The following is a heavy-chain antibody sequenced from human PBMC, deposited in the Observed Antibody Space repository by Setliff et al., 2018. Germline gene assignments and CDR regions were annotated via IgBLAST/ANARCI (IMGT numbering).Heavy chain of an antibody. J-gene: IGHJ4*02. CDR1: GYIFTDYG. D-gene: IGHD2-2*01. Sequence: GASVKVSCKASGYIFTDYGITWVRQAPGQGLEWMGWTSGYNGNTKYAQKLQGRVTMTTDTSTSTAYLELRSLTSDDTAVYYCSRLVRYCTTTSCQGASGAELWGQGTLVTVSS. CDR3: SRLVRYCTTTSCQGASGAEL. CDR2: TSGYNGNT. V-gene: IGHV1-18*01.